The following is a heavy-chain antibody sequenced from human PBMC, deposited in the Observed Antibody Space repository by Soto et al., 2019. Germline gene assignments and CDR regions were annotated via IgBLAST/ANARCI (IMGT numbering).Heavy chain of an antibody. CDR2: IIPILGIA. J-gene: IGHJ4*02. CDR3: AREEYYYGSGAFFDY. CDR1: GGTFSSYT. D-gene: IGHD3-10*01. Sequence: QVQLVQSGAEVKKPGSSVKVSCKASGGTFSSYTISWVRQAPGQGLEWMGRIIPILGIANYAQKFQGRVTITADKSTRTAYMELSSLGSEDTAVYYCAREEYYYGSGAFFDYWGQGTLVTVSS. V-gene: IGHV1-69*08.